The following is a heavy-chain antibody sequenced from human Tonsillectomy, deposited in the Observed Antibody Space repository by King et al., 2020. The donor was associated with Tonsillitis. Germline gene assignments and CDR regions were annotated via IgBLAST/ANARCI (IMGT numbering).Heavy chain of an antibody. Sequence: LQLQESGPGLVKPSETLSLTCTVSGGSISSYSYYWGWIRQPPGKGLKWIGSIYYSGSTYYNPSLKSRVTVSIDTSKNEFSLKLSSVTAADTAVFYCARHRSNGPITMIGVIIQNNWFDPWGQGTLVTVSS. J-gene: IGHJ5*02. D-gene: IGHD3-22*01. CDR2: IYYSGST. CDR1: GGSISSYSYY. CDR3: ARHRSNGPITMIGVIIQNNWFDP. V-gene: IGHV4-39*01.